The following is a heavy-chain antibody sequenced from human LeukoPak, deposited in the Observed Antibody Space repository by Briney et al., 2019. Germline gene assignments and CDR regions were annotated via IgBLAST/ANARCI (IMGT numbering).Heavy chain of an antibody. J-gene: IGHJ4*02. Sequence: SETLSLTCTLSGDSISSNFWSWISQPLQRRHGCIANIYYSGRTNYNPSLKSRVTISVDSSKHQFSLKLSSVTAADTAVYYCAISGYSGWNVRTFDYWGQGTLVTVSS. CDR3: AISGYSGWNVRTFDY. CDR2: IYYSGRT. D-gene: IGHD1-1*01. V-gene: IGHV4-59*01. CDR1: GDSISSNF.